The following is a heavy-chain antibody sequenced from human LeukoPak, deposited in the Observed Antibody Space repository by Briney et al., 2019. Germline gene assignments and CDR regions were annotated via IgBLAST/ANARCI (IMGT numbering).Heavy chain of an antibody. Sequence: GGSLRLSCAASGFTFSSYAMSWVRQAPGKGLEWVSAISGSGGSTYYADSVKGRFTISRDNSKNTLYLQMNSLRAEDTAVYYCATDYDVLTGYYSDVGYWGQGTLVTVSS. V-gene: IGHV3-23*01. D-gene: IGHD3-9*01. J-gene: IGHJ4*02. CDR2: ISGSGGST. CDR3: ATDYDVLTGYYSDVGY. CDR1: GFTFSSYA.